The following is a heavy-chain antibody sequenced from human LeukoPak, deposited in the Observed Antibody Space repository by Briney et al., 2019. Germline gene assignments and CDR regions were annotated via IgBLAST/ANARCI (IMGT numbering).Heavy chain of an antibody. CDR3: ARVDYGDYAGEFDY. Sequence: GGSLRLSCAAFGFTFSTYAMHWVRQAPGKGPEWVAVISYDGSSKYYADSVKGRFTISRDNAKSSLYLQMNSLRAEDTAVYYCARVDYGDYAGEFDYWGQGTLVTVSS. D-gene: IGHD4-17*01. CDR2: ISYDGSSK. V-gene: IGHV3-30*04. CDR1: GFTFSTYA. J-gene: IGHJ4*02.